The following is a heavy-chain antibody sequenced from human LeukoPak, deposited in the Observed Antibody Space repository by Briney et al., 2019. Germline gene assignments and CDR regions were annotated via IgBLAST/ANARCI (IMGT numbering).Heavy chain of an antibody. D-gene: IGHD6-19*01. CDR3: ERDEIGSGWLCYFDY. CDR2: ISVSGGST. CDR1: GFPFSSYS. J-gene: IGHJ4*02. V-gene: IGHV3-23*01. Sequence: PGGSLRLSYAASGFPFSSYSMTWVRQAPGKGLEWVSAISVSGGSTYYADSVEGRFTTSRDNSKNTLYLQMHSLRAADTAVYYCERDEIGSGWLCYFDYWGQGTLVTVSS.